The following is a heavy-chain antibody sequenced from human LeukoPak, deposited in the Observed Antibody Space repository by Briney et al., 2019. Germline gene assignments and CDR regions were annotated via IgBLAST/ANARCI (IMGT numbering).Heavy chain of an antibody. CDR1: GASISSYY. CDR3: AGGIAAGTY. J-gene: IGHJ4*02. Sequence: SEALSVTCAVSGASISSYYWSWIRQPAGKRLEWIGRIYTSGTTYYNPSLKSRVTLSVDTSKNQFSLKLNSVTAADTAMYYCAGGIAAGTYWGQGTLVTVPS. D-gene: IGHD6-13*01. V-gene: IGHV4-4*07. CDR2: IYTSGTT.